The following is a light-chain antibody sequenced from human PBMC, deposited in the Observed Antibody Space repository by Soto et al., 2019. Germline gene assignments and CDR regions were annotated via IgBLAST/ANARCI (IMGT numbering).Light chain of an antibody. Sequence: EIVLTQSPATLSLSPGERATLSCRASQSVSRSLAWYQQKPGQAPRLLIYDASNRATGIPGRFSGSGSGTDFTLTISSLEPEDFAVYYCQQYNNWPQTFGQGTKVEIK. V-gene: IGKV3-11*01. CDR2: DAS. CDR3: QQYNNWPQT. CDR1: QSVSRS. J-gene: IGKJ1*01.